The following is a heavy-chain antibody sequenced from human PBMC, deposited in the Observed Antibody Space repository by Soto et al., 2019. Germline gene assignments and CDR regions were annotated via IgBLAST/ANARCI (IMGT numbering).Heavy chain of an antibody. V-gene: IGHV4-59*01. Sequence: PSETLSLTCTVSGGSITSYYWSWIRQPPGKGLEWIGYIYYSGSTKYNPSLKSRVTISVDTSKNQFSLKLSSVTAADTAVYYCARAKALRKYSSSSKAKGVDDYYGMDVWGQGTTVTVSS. CDR2: IYYSGST. CDR3: ARAKALRKYSSSSKAKGVDDYYGMDV. J-gene: IGHJ6*02. CDR1: GGSITSYY. D-gene: IGHD6-6*01.